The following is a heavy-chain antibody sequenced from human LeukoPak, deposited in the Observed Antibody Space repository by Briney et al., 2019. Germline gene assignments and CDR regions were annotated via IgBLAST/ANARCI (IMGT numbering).Heavy chain of an antibody. CDR1: GYTFTNYG. J-gene: IGHJ2*01. D-gene: IGHD3-16*02. CDR2: ISPYNDNT. V-gene: IGHV1-18*01. CDR3: ARDIDWYFDL. Sequence: ASVKVSCKASGYTFTNYGISWVRQAPGQGLEWMGWISPYNDNTKYAQNLQGRVNMTTDTSTSTVYMELRSLRSDDTAVYYCARDIDWYFDLWGRGTLVTVSS.